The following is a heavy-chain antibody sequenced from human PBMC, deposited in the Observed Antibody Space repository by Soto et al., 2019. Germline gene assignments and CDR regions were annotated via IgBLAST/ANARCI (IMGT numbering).Heavy chain of an antibody. V-gene: IGHV4-30-2*01. CDR1: GGSISIGVYS. D-gene: IGHD3-22*01. CDR3: PRHHTCDTTGQTLSPNFDY. Sequence: QLQLQESGSGLVKPSQTLSLTCAISGGSISIGVYSWNWIRQPPGKGLEWIGYIYHSGSTYYNPSLRSRVTIPLARSMSQSPRRLNSVTAADTAGYYRPRHHTCDTTGQTLSPNFDYWARGTLVTASS. J-gene: IGHJ4*02. CDR2: IYHSGST.